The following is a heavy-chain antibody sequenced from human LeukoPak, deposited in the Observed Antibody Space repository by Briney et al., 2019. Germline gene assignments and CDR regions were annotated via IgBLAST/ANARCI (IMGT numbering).Heavy chain of an antibody. D-gene: IGHD2-2*01. CDR2: IYYSGST. CDR1: GGSFSGYY. Sequence: SETLSLTCAVYGGSFSGYYWSWIRQPPGKGLEWIGYIYYSGSTYYNPSLKSRVTISVDTSKNQFSLKLSSVTAADTAVYYCARGCEEVVPAAMNWFDPWGQGTLVTVSS. J-gene: IGHJ5*02. CDR3: ARGCEEVVPAAMNWFDP. V-gene: IGHV4-30-4*01.